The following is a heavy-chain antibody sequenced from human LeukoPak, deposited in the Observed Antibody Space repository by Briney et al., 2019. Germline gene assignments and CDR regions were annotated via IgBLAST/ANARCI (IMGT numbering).Heavy chain of an antibody. CDR3: ARDRSQGRDFDY. V-gene: IGHV1-2*02. CDR2: INPNSGDT. Sequence: VASVKVSCKASGYTFTGYYMHWERQAPGQGLEWMGWINPNSGDTNYAQKFQGRVTMTRDTSISTAYMDLSRLTSDDTAVYYCARDRSQGRDFDYWGQGTLVTVSS. D-gene: IGHD3-10*01. J-gene: IGHJ4*02. CDR1: GYTFTGYY.